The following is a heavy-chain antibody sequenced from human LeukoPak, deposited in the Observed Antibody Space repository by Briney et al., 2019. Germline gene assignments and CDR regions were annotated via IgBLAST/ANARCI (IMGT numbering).Heavy chain of an antibody. CDR2: INSDGSST. Sequence: GGSLRLSCAASGFTFSRYAMHWVRQAPGKGLVWVSRINSDGSSTSYADSVKGRFTISRDNAKNTLYLQMNSLRAEDTAVYYCARGGGYYPFDYWGQGTLVTVSS. CDR3: ARGGGYYPFDY. J-gene: IGHJ4*02. D-gene: IGHD3-22*01. V-gene: IGHV3-74*01. CDR1: GFTFSRYA.